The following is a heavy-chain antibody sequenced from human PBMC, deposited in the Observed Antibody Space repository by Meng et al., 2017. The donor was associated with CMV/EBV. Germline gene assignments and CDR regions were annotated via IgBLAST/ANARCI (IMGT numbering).Heavy chain of an antibody. D-gene: IGHD2-2*01. J-gene: IGHJ6*02. CDR3: ARDCSSTTGGMDV. Sequence: ETLSLTCAASGFTFSSYWMSWVRQAPGKGLEWVANIKQDGSEKYYVDSVKGRFTISRDNAKNSLYLQMNGLRAEDTAVYYCARDCSSTTGGMDVWGQGTTVTVSS. CDR2: IKQDGSEK. CDR1: GFTFSSYW. V-gene: IGHV3-7*01.